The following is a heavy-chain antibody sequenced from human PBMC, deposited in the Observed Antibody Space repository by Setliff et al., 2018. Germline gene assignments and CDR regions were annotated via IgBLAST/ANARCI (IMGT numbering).Heavy chain of an antibody. CDR2: ISNSGNSI. Sequence: GGSLRLSCAASAFSFSTYAMNWVRHTPGKGLEWISYISNSGNSIYYADSVKGRFTISRDNAKNSLYLQMNNLRAEDTALYYCVRAFWTYSDHASLACFDYWGQGALVTVSS. CDR3: VRAFWTYSDHASLACFDY. CDR1: AFSFSTYA. V-gene: IGHV3-48*03. D-gene: IGHD5-12*01. J-gene: IGHJ4*02.